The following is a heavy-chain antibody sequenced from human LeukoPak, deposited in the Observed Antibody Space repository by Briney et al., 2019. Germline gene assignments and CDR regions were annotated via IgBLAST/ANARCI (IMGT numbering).Heavy chain of an antibody. CDR2: TYFRSKWFN. V-gene: IGHV6-1*01. CDR3: ARDLHEVEPYYFDT. J-gene: IGHJ4*02. Sequence: SQTLSLTCAISGDSVSSNSAAWNWIRQSPSRGLEWLGRTYFRSKWFNDYALSVRRRITINPDTSKNQFSLELNSVTPEDTAVYYCARDLHEVEPYYFDTWGQGTLVTVSS. CDR1: GDSVSSNSAA. D-gene: IGHD1-1*01.